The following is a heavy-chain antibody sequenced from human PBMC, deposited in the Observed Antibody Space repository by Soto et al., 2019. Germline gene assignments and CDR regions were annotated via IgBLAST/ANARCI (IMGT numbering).Heavy chain of an antibody. D-gene: IGHD3-10*01. CDR2: IYPGDSDT. Sequence: GESLKISCKGSGYSFTSYWIGWVRQMPGKGLEWMGIIYPGDSDTRYSPSFQGQVTISADKSISTAYLQWSSLKASDTAMYYCARLGLDYGSGSYYNGDGHYYYYGMDVWGQGTTVTVSS. J-gene: IGHJ6*02. CDR1: GYSFTSYW. V-gene: IGHV5-51*01. CDR3: ARLGLDYGSGSYYNGDGHYYYYGMDV.